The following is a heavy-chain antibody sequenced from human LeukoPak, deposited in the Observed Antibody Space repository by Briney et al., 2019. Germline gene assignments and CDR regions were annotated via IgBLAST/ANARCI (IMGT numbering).Heavy chain of an antibody. CDR3: ARGGSYPFDY. V-gene: IGHV3-74*01. Sequence: GGSLRLSCAASGFTFSAYSMTWVRQAPGKGLVWVSRINSDGSSTSYADSVKGRFTISRDNAKNTLYLQMNSLRAEDTAVYYCARGGSYPFDYWGQGTLVTVSS. CDR2: INSDGSST. J-gene: IGHJ4*02. D-gene: IGHD1-26*01. CDR1: GFTFSAYS.